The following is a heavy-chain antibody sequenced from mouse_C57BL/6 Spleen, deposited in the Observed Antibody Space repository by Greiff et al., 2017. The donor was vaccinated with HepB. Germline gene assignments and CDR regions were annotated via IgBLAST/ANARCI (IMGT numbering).Heavy chain of an antibody. CDR1: GFNFTDYY. D-gene: IGHD1-1*01. Sequence: EVKLMESGAELVKPGASVKLSCTASGFNFTDYYMHWVKQRTEQGLEWIGRIDPEDGETKYAPKFQGKATITADTSSNTAYLQLSSLTSEDTADYYCTRGEVVAPRFAYWGQGTLVTVSA. CDR3: TRGEVVAPRFAY. CDR2: IDPEDGET. J-gene: IGHJ3*01. V-gene: IGHV14-2*01.